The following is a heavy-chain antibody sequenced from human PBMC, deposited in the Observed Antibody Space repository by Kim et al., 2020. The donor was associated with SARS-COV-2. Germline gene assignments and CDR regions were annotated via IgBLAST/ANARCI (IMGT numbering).Heavy chain of an antibody. CDR2: ISVNSGST. CDR1: GFTSNNFG. D-gene: IGHD5-18*01. J-gene: IGHJ4*02. Sequence: GGSLRLSCAASGFTSNNFGVNWVRQAPGKGLEWVSRISVNSGSTYYADSVKGRFTISRDNSKNTWFLQMNSLRAEDTALYYCARGYNYGFDYWGQGTLVTVST. V-gene: IGHV3-23*01. CDR3: ARGYNYGFDY.